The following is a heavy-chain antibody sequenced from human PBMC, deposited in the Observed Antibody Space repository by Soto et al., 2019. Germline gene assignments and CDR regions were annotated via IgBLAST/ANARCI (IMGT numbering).Heavy chain of an antibody. CDR3: EIQLGYCEY. Sequence: SELRSVTCTVADGSLSSSSYYCVCIRQPPGKGLEWIGSIYYSGSTYYNPSLKSRVTISVDTSKNQFSLKLSSVTAADTAVYYWEIQLGYCEYWGQGPRVTVSA. CDR1: DGSLSSSSYY. V-gene: IGHV4-39*01. J-gene: IGHJ4*02. D-gene: IGHD6-6*01. CDR2: IYYSGST.